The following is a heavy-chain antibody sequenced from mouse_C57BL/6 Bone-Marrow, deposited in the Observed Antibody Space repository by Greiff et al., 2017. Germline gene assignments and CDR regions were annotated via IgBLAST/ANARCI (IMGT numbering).Heavy chain of an antibody. J-gene: IGHJ2*01. CDR3: AREGILRSFDY. D-gene: IGHD1-1*01. V-gene: IGHV1-69*01. Sequence: VQLQQPGAELVMPGASVKLSCKASGYTFTSYWMHWVKQRPGQGLEWIGEIDPSDSYTNYNQKFKGKSTLTVDKSSSPAYMQLSSLTSEDSAVYYCAREGILRSFDYWGQGTTLTVSS. CDR2: IDPSDSYT. CDR1: GYTFTSYW.